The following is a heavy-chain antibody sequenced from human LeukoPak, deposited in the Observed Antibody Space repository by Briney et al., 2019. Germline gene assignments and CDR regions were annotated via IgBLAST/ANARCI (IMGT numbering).Heavy chain of an antibody. V-gene: IGHV4-4*07. CDR1: GGSISNYY. CDR3: APGVGYGGDDYAFDI. CDR2: IYNSGSN. D-gene: IGHD5-12*01. J-gene: IGHJ3*02. Sequence: SEALSLTCTVSGGSISNYYWSWIRQPAGKGLEWIGRIYNSGSNNYNPSLKSRVTISVDPSKNQFSLKLASVTAADTAVCSCAPGVGYGGDDYAFDIWGQGTMVTVSS.